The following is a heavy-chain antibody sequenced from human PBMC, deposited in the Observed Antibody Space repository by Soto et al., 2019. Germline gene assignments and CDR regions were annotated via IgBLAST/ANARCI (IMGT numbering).Heavy chain of an antibody. J-gene: IGHJ4*02. V-gene: IGHV3-23*01. CDR3: SKDLSCSGGNCYGLVGY. CDR1: GFTFSNYA. CDR2: ISNSGGST. D-gene: IGHD2-15*01. Sequence: HPGGSLRLACAASGFTFSNYAMSWVRQAPGKGLEWVSTISNSGGSTYYADSVKGRFTISRDNSKNTLYLQMNSLRAEDTVVYFCSKDLSCSGGNCYGLVGYWGQGTLVTVSS.